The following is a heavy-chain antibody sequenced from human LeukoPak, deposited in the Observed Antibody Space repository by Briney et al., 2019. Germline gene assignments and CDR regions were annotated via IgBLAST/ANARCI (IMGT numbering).Heavy chain of an antibody. CDR2: IWYDGSDE. Sequence: GGSLRLSCAASGFTFSSHGMHWVRQAPGKGLEWVSIIWYDGSDEYYADSVKGRFTISRDNSKNTLYLQMNSLRAEDTAVYYCARDGPKRQIDYWGQGTLVTVSS. J-gene: IGHJ4*02. CDR3: ARDGPKRQIDY. V-gene: IGHV3-33*01. CDR1: GFTFSSHG.